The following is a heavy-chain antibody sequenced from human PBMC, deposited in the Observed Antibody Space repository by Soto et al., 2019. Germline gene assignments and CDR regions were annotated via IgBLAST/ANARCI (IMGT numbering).Heavy chain of an antibody. D-gene: IGHD6-19*01. CDR3: AKAQKRKAAVADDY. Sequence: QVQLVESGGGVAQPGRSMRLSCAASGFTFSSYGRHWVRQAPGKGLEWVAVISYDGSNKYYADSVKGRFTISRDNSKNTLYLQKNSMRAEATAVYYWAKAQKRKAAVADDYWGQGTLVTVSS. J-gene: IGHJ4*02. CDR1: GFTFSSYG. CDR2: ISYDGSNK. V-gene: IGHV3-30*18.